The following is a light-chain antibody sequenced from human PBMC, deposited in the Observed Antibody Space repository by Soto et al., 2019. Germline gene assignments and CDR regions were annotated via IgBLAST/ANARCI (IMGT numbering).Light chain of an antibody. Sequence: EIVLTQSPGTLSLSPGERATLSCRASQSVTSNFLAWYQQKPGQAPRLVIFNASNRAAGIPYRFSGSGSGTDFTLTITRLEPEDFAVYYCQQYGGSPLCTFGQGTKLEI. J-gene: IGKJ2*02. CDR2: NAS. CDR1: QSVTSNF. V-gene: IGKV3-20*01. CDR3: QQYGGSPLCT.